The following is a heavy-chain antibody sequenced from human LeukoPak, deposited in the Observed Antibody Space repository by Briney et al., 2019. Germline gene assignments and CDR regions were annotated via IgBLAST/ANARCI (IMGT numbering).Heavy chain of an antibody. J-gene: IGHJ5*02. D-gene: IGHD3-22*01. V-gene: IGHV1-18*01. Sequence: ASVKVSCKASGYTFTSHGISWVRQAPGQGLEWMGWISAYNGNTNYAQKLQGRVTMTTDTSTSTAYMELRSLRSDDTAVYYCARTRYYYDSSGYTLNWFDPWGQGTLVTVSS. CDR1: GYTFTSHG. CDR3: ARTRYYYDSSGYTLNWFDP. CDR2: ISAYNGNT.